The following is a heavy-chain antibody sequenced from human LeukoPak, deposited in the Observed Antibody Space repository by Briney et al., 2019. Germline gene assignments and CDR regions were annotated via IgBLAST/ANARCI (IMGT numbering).Heavy chain of an antibody. Sequence: GGSLRLSCTASGFTFGDYAMTWVRQAPGKGLEWVGFIRSKTYGGTIEYAASVKGRFTISRDDSKSIAYLQINSLKTEDTAVYYCTGGYDSSVYFLFPFDYWGQGTLVTVSS. CDR1: GFTFGDYA. J-gene: IGHJ4*02. CDR2: IRSKTYGGTI. CDR3: TGGYDSSVYFLFPFDY. V-gene: IGHV3-49*04. D-gene: IGHD3-22*01.